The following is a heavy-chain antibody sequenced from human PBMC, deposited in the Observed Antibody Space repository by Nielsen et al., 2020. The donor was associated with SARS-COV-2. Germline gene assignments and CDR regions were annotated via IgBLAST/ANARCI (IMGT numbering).Heavy chain of an antibody. CDR3: ARESYYDSSEDP. D-gene: IGHD3-22*01. CDR1: GFTFRSYG. Sequence: GGSLRLSCAASGFTFRSYGLNWVRQAPGKGLEWISYISSDGSTSYADSVKGRFTISRDNAKNSVYLQMNSLRAEDTAVYYCARESYYDSSEDPWGQGTLVTVSS. J-gene: IGHJ5*02. CDR2: ISSDGST. V-gene: IGHV3-48*04.